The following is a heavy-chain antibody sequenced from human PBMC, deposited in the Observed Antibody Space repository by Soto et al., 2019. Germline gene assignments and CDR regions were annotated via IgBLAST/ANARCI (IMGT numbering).Heavy chain of an antibody. CDR2: INPNSGGT. Sequence: GASVKVSCKASGYTFTGYYMHWGRQAPGQGLEWMGWINPNSGGTNYAQKFQGRVTMTRDTSISTAYMELSRLRSDDTAVYYCARDLVRAVAGVSPYGMDVWGQGTTVTVS. J-gene: IGHJ6*02. D-gene: IGHD6-19*01. V-gene: IGHV1-2*02. CDR3: ARDLVRAVAGVSPYGMDV. CDR1: GYTFTGYY.